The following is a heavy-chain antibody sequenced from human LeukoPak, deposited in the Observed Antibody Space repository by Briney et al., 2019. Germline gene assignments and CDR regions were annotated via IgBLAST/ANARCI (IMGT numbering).Heavy chain of an antibody. V-gene: IGHV4-59*08. CDR2: IYVTGT. D-gene: IGHD3-16*02. CDR1: GGHIGTYY. J-gene: IGHJ6*03. Sequence: SDTLSLTCTVSGGHIGTYYWSWVRQSPGTGLEWIGYIYVTGTRYNPYLQSRVTISVDRSRNQFFLKMTSVTAADTAVYYCARHIGGGIEDMDVWGRGTKVTVSS. CDR3: ARHIGGGIEDMDV.